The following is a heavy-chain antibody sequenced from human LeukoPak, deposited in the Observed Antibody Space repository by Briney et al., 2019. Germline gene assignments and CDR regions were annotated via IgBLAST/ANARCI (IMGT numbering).Heavy chain of an antibody. CDR2: INLKSGGT. CDR1: GYTFTGYS. V-gene: IGHV1-2*02. D-gene: IGHD3-22*01. J-gene: IGHJ4*02. Sequence: GASVKVSCKASGYTFTGYSIHWVRQAPGQGLEWMGWINLKSGGTNYAQKFQARVTMTRETSISTAYMELSRLRSDDTAVYYCAREDNTGYSSLDYWGQGTLVTVSS. CDR3: AREDNTGYSSLDY.